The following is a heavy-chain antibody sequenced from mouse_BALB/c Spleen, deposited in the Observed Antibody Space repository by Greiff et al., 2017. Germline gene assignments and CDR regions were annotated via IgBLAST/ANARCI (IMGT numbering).Heavy chain of an antibody. V-gene: IGHV1S56*01. J-gene: IGHJ4*01. Sequence: QVQLKQSGPELVKPGASVKMSCKASGYTFTSYYIHWVKQRPGQGLEWIGWIYPGDGSTKYNEKFKGKTTLTADKSSSTAYMLLSSLTSEDSAIYFCAREGNAMDYWGQGTSVTVSS. CDR2: IYPGDGST. CDR3: AREGNAMDY. CDR1: GYTFTSYY.